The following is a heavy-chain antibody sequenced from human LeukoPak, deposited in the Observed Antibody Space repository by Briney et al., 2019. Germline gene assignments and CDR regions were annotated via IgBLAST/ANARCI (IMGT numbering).Heavy chain of an antibody. V-gene: IGHV3-23*01. CDR2: ISGSGGST. J-gene: IGHJ3*02. CDR3: AKGYDILTGYYFGGDAFDI. D-gene: IGHD3-9*01. CDR1: GFTFSSYA. Sequence: PGGSLRLSCAASGFTFSSYAMSWVRQAPGKGLEWVSAISGSGGSTYYADSVKGRFTISRDNSKNTLYLQMNSLRAEDTAVYYCAKGYDILTGYYFGGDAFDIWGQGTMVTVSS.